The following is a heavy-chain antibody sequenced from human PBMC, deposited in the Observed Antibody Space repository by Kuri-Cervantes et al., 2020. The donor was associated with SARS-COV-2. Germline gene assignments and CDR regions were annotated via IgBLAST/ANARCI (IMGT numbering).Heavy chain of an antibody. CDR3: AREWTDPIEMTTPTHFDY. V-gene: IGHV1-69*13. CDR1: GGTFGNHA. D-gene: IGHD5-24*01. J-gene: IGHJ4*02. CDR2: ILPILDAA. Sequence: SVKVSCKSSGGTFGNHAIGWVRQAPGQGLEWMGGILPILDAANYAQKFQGRVTITADESTSTAYMELSSLRSEDTAVYYCAREWTDPIEMTTPTHFDYWGQGTLVTVSS.